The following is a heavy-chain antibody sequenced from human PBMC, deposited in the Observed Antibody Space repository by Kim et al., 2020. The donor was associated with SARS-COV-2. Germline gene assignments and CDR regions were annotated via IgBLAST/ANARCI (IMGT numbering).Heavy chain of an antibody. D-gene: IGHD2-15*01. CDR3: ARTYCTGGTCSTTFDY. V-gene: IGHV6-1*01. CDR2: TYYRSKWFN. CDR1: GDSVSSNNAA. Sequence: SQTLSLTCAISGDSVSSNNAAWSWIRQSPSRGLEWLGRTYYRSKWFNNFADSVRSRISINPDTSNNQFSLQLNSVTPEDTAVYFCARTYCTGGTCSTTFDYWGQGTLVTVSS. J-gene: IGHJ4*02.